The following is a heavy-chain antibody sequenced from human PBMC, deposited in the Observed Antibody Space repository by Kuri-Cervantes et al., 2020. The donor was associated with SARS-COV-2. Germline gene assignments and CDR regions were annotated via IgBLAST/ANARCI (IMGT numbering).Heavy chain of an antibody. D-gene: IGHD3-3*01. Sequence: GGFLRLSCAASGFTFSDYYMSWIRQAPGKGLEWVANIKQDGSEEFYVDSVKGRFTVSRDNAKKSLFLQMNSLRAEDTAVYYCARASFDFWSGYYTGYFFDYWGQGTLVTVSS. CDR3: ARASFDFWSGYYTGYFFDY. V-gene: IGHV3-7*01. CDR2: IKQDGSEE. J-gene: IGHJ4*02. CDR1: GFTFSDYY.